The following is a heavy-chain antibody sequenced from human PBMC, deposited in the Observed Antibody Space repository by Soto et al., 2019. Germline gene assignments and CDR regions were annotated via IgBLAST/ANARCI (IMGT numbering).Heavy chain of an antibody. CDR3: TRDGDGRMTTNPYYYYGMDV. CDR1: GGSISGYY. Sequence: PSETPSLTCTVSGGSISGYYWSWIRQPPGKGLEWIGNVYYSGGAKYNPSGKRRVSISVDTSKHQFSLNLSPVTAADTAVYYCTRDGDGRMTTNPYYYYGMDVWGPGITVTVSS. V-gene: IGHV4-59*01. CDR2: VYYSGGA. D-gene: IGHD2-21*02. J-gene: IGHJ6*02.